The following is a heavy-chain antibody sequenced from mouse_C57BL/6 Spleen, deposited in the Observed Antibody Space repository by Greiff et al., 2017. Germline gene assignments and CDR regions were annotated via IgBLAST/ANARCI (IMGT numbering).Heavy chain of an antibody. CDR1: GFTFSDYG. D-gene: IGHD1-1*01. CDR3: ARTYYCGTRDWYFDD. Sequence: EVPVVVSGGGFEKSGGSLNLFCAASGFTFSDYGMHWVRQAPEKGLEWVAYISSGSSTIYYADTVKGRFTISRNNAKNTLFLQMTSLRSEDTAMYYYARTYYCGTRDWYFDDWGTGTTVTVSS. J-gene: IGHJ1*03. CDR2: ISSGSSTI. V-gene: IGHV5-17*01.